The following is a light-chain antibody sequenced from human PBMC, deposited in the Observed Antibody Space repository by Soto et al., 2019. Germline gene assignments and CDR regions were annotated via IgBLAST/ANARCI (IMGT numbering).Light chain of an antibody. CDR2: DVD. CDR1: SIDVGAYNY. V-gene: IGLV2-14*03. CDR3: SSYSSISTV. Sequence: QSALTQPASVSGSPGQSISISCSGTSIDVGAYNYVSWYQQHPGKAPKLMIYDVDNRPSGVSNRFSGSKSGNTASLTISGLQAEDEADYYCSSYSSISTVFGGGTKVTVL. J-gene: IGLJ2*01.